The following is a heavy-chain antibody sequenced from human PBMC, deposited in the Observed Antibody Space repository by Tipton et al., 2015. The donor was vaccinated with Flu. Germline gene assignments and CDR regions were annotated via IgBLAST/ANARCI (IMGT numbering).Heavy chain of an antibody. CDR1: GGSISSFY. CDR3: ARVGSVTPPYFDY. D-gene: IGHD4-17*01. V-gene: IGHV4-59*01. CDR2: IYYRGNT. J-gene: IGHJ4*02. Sequence: TLSLTCTVSGGSISSFYWSWIRQPPGKGLEWIGYIYYRGNTNYNPSLKSRVTISVDMSKNRFSLNLSSVTAADTAVYYCARVGSVTPPYFDYWGQGTLVTVSA.